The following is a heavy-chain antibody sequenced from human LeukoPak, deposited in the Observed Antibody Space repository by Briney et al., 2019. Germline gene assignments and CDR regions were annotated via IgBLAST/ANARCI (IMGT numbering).Heavy chain of an antibody. CDR3: ARETPNYYDSSGRPFEAFDI. V-gene: IGHV6-1*01. CDR2: TYYRSKWYN. D-gene: IGHD3-22*01. J-gene: IGHJ3*02. Sequence: SQTLSLTCAISGDGVSSNSAAWNWIRQSPSRGLEWLGRTYYRSKWYNDYAVSVKSRITINPDTSKNQFSLQLNSVTPEDTAVYYCARETPNYYDSSGRPFEAFDIWGQGTMVTVSS. CDR1: GDGVSSNSAA.